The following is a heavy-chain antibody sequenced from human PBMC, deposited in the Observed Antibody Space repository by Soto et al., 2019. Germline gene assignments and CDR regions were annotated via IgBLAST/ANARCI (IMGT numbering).Heavy chain of an antibody. J-gene: IGHJ4*02. D-gene: IGHD3-16*01. CDR1: GFTFSSYG. Sequence: QVQLEESGGGVVQPGRSLRLSCAASGFTFSSYGMHWVRQAPGKGLEWVAVISYDGTSTAFADSVKGRFTISRDNSKNALFLEMNSLRAEDTAVYYCAKDLGGGWIPDYFDHWGQGTLVTVSS. CDR2: ISYDGTST. V-gene: IGHV3-30*18. CDR3: AKDLGGGWIPDYFDH.